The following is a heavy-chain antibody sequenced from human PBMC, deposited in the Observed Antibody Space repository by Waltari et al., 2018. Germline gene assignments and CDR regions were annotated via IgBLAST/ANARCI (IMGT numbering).Heavy chain of an antibody. CDR1: GFPDRSNY. CDR3: ARDLGSSGYYHY. J-gene: IGHJ4*02. V-gene: IGHV3-53*01. D-gene: IGHD3-22*01. CDR2: VYSGGST. Sequence: VQLVESGGGLLQAGGVLVLSCAAYGFPDRSNYLSWLRQAPGKGLEWVSIVYSGGSTYSAGSVKGRFTTSRDNSKNTLYLQMNSLRAEDTAVYYCARDLGSSGYYHYWGQGTLVTVSS.